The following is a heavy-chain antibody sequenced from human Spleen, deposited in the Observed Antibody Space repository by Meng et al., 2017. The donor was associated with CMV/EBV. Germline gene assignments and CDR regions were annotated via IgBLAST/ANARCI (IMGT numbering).Heavy chain of an antibody. CDR1: GGSISSYY. CDR3: ARGTKYQGLFDI. D-gene: IGHD2-2*01. V-gene: IGHV4-59*01. Sequence: LSCTVSGGSISSYYWNWIRQPPGKGLEWIGYIYYSRRTNYNPSLKSRVTISADMSKNQFSLKLSSVTAADTAAYYCARGTKYQGLFDIWGQGTMVTVSS. CDR2: IYYSRRT. J-gene: IGHJ3*02.